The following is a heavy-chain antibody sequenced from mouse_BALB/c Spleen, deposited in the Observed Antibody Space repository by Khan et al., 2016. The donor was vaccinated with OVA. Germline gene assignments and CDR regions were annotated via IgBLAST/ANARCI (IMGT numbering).Heavy chain of an antibody. Sequence: EVQLVESGPGLLKPSQSLSLTCTVTGYSITSDYAWNWIRQFPGTQLEWMAYISYSGSTTYSPSLRSRISITRDTSKHQFFLQLNSVTTEDTATYYCASGRLVLRYPDYFDYWGQGTTLTVSA. CDR1: GYSITSDYA. D-gene: IGHD1-1*01. V-gene: IGHV3-2*02. J-gene: IGHJ2*01. CDR2: ISYSGST. CDR3: ASGRLVLRYPDYFDY.